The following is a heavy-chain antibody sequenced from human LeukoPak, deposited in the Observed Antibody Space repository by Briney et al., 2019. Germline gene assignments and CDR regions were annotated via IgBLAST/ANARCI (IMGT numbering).Heavy chain of an antibody. CDR1: GFSLGTSVVG. J-gene: IGHJ4*02. CDR3: SHNAAVAGLFDY. D-gene: IGHD6-19*01. CDR2: HYWDDDK. V-gene: IGHV2-5*02. Sequence: SRPRLVNPTRTHTLTCTLSGFSLGTSVVGVGCVRQPSGKALEWLALHYWDDDKRYSPPLKSRLNITKDTSKNQVVLTMTNTDPEHTATHFCSHNAAVAGLFDYWGPGTLVTASS.